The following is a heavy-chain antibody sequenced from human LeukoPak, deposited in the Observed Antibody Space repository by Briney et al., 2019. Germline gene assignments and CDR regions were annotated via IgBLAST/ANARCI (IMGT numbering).Heavy chain of an antibody. CDR2: IYTSAST. Sequence: SQTLSLTCTVSGGSISSGSYYWSWIRQPAGKGLEWIGRIYTSASTNSHPSLKSRVTSSEDTSKNQFSLKLSSVTAADTAVYYCARPYSGYDSAFDIWGQGTMVTVSS. D-gene: IGHD5-12*01. CDR3: ARPYSGYDSAFDI. V-gene: IGHV4-61*02. J-gene: IGHJ3*02. CDR1: GGSISSGSYY.